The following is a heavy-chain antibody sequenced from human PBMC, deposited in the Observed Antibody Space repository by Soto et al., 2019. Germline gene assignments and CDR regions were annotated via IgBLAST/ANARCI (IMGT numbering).Heavy chain of an antibody. D-gene: IGHD2-21*01. CDR2: IYWDDDK. CDR3: AHTPFFGDKLDF. J-gene: IGHJ4*02. Sequence: QITLKESGPTLVKPTQTLTLTCTFSGFSLTTGGVGVAWIRQPPGKALEWLAVIYWDDDKRYSPSLKNRLTVTKDTSKSQVVLTMTNLAPVDTATYYCAHTPFFGDKLDFWGQGTLVSVSS. V-gene: IGHV2-5*02. CDR1: GFSLTTGGVG.